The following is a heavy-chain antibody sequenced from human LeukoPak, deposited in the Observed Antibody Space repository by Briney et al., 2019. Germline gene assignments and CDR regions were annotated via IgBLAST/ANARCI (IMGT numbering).Heavy chain of an antibody. CDR3: VRENWYYDY. D-gene: IGHD1-7*01. V-gene: IGHV1-2*02. Sequence: ASVKVSCKASGYTFTPYYIHWVRQAPGRGLEWMGWIFPKNGGTSYAQKFQGRVTMTRDTSTGIVNMEMSRLRPDDTAVYYCVRENWYYDYWGQGTLVTVSS. CDR1: GYTFTPYY. J-gene: IGHJ4*02. CDR2: IFPKNGGT.